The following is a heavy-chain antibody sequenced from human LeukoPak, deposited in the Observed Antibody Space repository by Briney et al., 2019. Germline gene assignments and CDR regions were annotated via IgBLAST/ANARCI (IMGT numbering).Heavy chain of an antibody. V-gene: IGHV3-33*01. D-gene: IGHD2-21*02. CDR3: ARDLGMTSMDI. CDR1: GFTFSSYG. J-gene: IGHJ3*02. CDR2: IWYDGSNK. Sequence: GGSLRLSCAASGFTFSSYGMHWVRQAPGKGLEWVAVIWYDGSNKYYADSVKGRFTISRDNAKNTLYLQMNSLGAEDTAVYYCARDLGMTSMDIWGQGTMVTVSS.